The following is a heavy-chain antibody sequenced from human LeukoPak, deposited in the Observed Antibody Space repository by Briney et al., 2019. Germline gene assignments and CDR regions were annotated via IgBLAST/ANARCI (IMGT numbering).Heavy chain of an antibody. CDR3: ARGRYSAFDY. CDR1: GFTLSSYE. V-gene: IGHV3-48*03. Sequence: TGGSLRLSCAASGFTLSSYEMNWVRQAPGKGLEWVSYISSSGSTIYYADSVKGRFTISRDNAKNSLYLQMNSLRAEDTAVYYCARGRYSAFDYWGQGTLVTVSS. J-gene: IGHJ4*02. CDR2: ISSSGSTI. D-gene: IGHD1-26*01.